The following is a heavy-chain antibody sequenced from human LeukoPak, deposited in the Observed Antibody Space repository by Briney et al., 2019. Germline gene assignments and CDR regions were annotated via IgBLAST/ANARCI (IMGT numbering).Heavy chain of an antibody. CDR1: GFTFSSYG. D-gene: IGHD1-1*01. V-gene: IGHV3-30*03. Sequence: PGGSLRLSCAASGFTFSSYGMHWVRQAPGKGLEWVAVISYDGSNKYYADSVKGRFTISRDNSKNTLYLQMNSLRADDTATYFCARIGTLPGFFYWYFDLWGRGTLVTVSS. CDR3: ARIGTLPGFFYWYFDL. CDR2: ISYDGSNK. J-gene: IGHJ2*01.